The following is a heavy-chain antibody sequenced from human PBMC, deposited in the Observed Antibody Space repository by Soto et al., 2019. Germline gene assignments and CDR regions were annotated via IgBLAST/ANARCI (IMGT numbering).Heavy chain of an antibody. J-gene: IGHJ5*02. CDR1: GASISSGDYY. CDR3: VRALGSRFMEWPRFDP. CDR2: ISYRGTT. V-gene: IGHV4-30-4*01. D-gene: IGHD3-3*01. Sequence: QVQLQESGPGLVKPSQTLSLTCTVSGASISSGDYYWSWIRQPPGKGLEWIAYISYRGTTYYNPSLKSRVTMSVDTSKNQFSLKLNSVNATDTAVYYCVRALGSRFMEWPRFDPWCQGTLVTVSS.